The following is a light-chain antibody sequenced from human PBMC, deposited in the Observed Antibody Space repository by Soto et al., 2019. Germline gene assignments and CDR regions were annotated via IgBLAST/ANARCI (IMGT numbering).Light chain of an antibody. CDR1: SSDVGGYNY. J-gene: IGLJ1*01. CDR3: SSHTSRSTFV. V-gene: IGLV2-14*01. Sequence: QSVLTQPASVSGSPGQSITISCIGSSSDVGGYNYVSWYQQHPGKAPKLMIYDVSNRPSGVSNRFSGSKSGNTASLTISGLQAEDEAVFYCSSHTSRSTFVFGSGTKLTVL. CDR2: DVS.